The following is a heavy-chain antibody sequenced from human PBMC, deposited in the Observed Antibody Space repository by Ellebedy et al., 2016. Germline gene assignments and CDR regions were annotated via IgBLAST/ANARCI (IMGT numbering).Heavy chain of an antibody. CDR1: GGTFSSYA. D-gene: IGHD6-13*01. CDR3: ARVMIGSSWLDC. V-gene: IGHV1-69*13. J-gene: IGHJ4*02. Sequence: SVKVSXKASGGTFSSYAISWVRQAPGQGLEWMGGIIPIFGTANYAQKFQGRVTITADESTSTAYMELSSLRSEDTAVYYCARVMIGSSWLDCWGQGTLVTVSS. CDR2: IIPIFGTA.